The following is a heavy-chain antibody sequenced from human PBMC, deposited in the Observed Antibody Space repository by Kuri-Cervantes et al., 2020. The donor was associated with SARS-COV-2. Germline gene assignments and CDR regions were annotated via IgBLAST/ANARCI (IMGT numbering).Heavy chain of an antibody. CDR2: IYFTGNT. Sequence: SETLSLTCSVSGGSISSYYWSWIRQSPGKGLEWIGNIYFTGNTNYNPALGSRVTISIDTPKNQFSLMLGSLTAADTAVYYCARRFGDYGQFDYWGQGTLVTVSS. CDR3: ARRFGDYGQFDY. D-gene: IGHD2-21*01. V-gene: IGHV4-59*01. CDR1: GGSISSYY. J-gene: IGHJ4*02.